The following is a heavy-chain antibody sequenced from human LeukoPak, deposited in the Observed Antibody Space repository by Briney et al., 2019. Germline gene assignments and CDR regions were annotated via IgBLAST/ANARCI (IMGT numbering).Heavy chain of an antibody. CDR3: ARDPGYSSGWYYGYFDY. D-gene: IGHD6-19*01. Sequence: PSETLSLTCTVSGGSISSSSYYWGWIRQPPGKGLEWIGSIYYSGSTSYNPSLRSRVTISVDTSKNQFSLKLSSVTAADTAVYYCARDPGYSSGWYYGYFDYWGQGTLVTVSS. V-gene: IGHV4-39*07. J-gene: IGHJ4*02. CDR1: GGSISSSSYY. CDR2: IYYSGST.